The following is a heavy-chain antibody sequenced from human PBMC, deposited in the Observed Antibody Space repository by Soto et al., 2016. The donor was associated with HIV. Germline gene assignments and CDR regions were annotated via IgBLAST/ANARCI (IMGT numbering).Heavy chain of an antibody. CDR2: IYYGGST. CDR1: GDSVSRDSFY. V-gene: IGHV4-61*01. D-gene: IGHD2-15*01. Sequence: QVQLQESGPGLVKPSETLTLTCTVFGDSVSRDSFYWSWIRQSPGKGLEWIGYIYYGGSTNYNPSLKSRITISLDTSKNQFSLKVTSVTAADTAVYYCARDTARSMVTAGMDVWGQGTSVT. J-gene: IGHJ6*02. CDR3: ARDTARSMVTAGMDV.